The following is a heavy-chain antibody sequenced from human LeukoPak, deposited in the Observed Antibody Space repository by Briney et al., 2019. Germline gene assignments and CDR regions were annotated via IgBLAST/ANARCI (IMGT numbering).Heavy chain of an antibody. J-gene: IGHJ6*03. CDR3: ARKRYCSSTSCSYYYYYMDV. V-gene: IGHV1-69*13. D-gene: IGHD2-2*01. CDR1: GYTFTSYA. Sequence: SVRVSCKASGYTFTSYAISWVRQAPGQGLEWMGGIIPIFGTANYAQKFQGRVTITADESTSTAYMELSSLRSEDTAVYYCARKRYCSSTSCSYYYYYMDVWGKGTTVTVSS. CDR2: IIPIFGTA.